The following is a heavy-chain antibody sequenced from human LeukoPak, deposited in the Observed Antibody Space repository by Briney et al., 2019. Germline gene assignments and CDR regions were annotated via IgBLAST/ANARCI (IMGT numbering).Heavy chain of an antibody. J-gene: IGHJ3*02. V-gene: IGHV4-59*08. CDR1: GGSLSSYY. CDR2: IYYSGST. D-gene: IGHD4-17*01. Sequence: SETLSLTCTVSGGSLSSYYWSWIRQPPGKGLEWIGYIYYSGSTNYNPSLKSRVTISVDTSKNQFSLKLSSVTAADTAVYYCARLPLRTDAFDIWGQGTMVTVSS. CDR3: ARLPLRTDAFDI.